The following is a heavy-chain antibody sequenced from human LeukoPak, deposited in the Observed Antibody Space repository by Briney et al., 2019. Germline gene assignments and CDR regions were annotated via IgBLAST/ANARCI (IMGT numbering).Heavy chain of an antibody. J-gene: IGHJ6*02. V-gene: IGHV3-9*01. CDR3: ARDAWRSVFYYGMDV. D-gene: IGHD5/OR15-5a*01. CDR2: ISWNSGNI. CDR1: GFTFDDYA. Sequence: GGSLRLSCAASGFTFDDYATHWVRQAPGKGLEWVSGISWNSGNIGYADSVKGRFTISRDNAKNSLYLQMNSLRTEDTALYFCARDAWRSVFYYGMDVWGQGTTVAVSS.